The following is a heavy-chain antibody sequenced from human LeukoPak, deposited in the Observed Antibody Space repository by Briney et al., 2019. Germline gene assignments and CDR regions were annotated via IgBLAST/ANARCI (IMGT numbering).Heavy chain of an antibody. CDR1: GGSISSYY. CDR3: ARDQVDYDIPDHFDY. Sequence: NPSETLSLTCTVSGGSISSYYWSWFRQPPGKGLEWFGFIYYSGSTNYNPSLKSRVTISVDTSKNQFSLKLSSVTAADTAVYYCARDQVDYDIPDHFDYWGKGTLVAVSS. J-gene: IGHJ4*02. CDR2: IYYSGST. V-gene: IGHV4-59*12. D-gene: IGHD3-22*01.